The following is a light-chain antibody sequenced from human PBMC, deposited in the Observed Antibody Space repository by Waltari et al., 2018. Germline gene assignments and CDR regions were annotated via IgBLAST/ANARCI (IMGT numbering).Light chain of an antibody. CDR2: GAS. J-gene: IGKJ1*01. Sequence: EIVMTQSPATLSVSPGERATLSCRASQSISFNLAWYQQKPGQGPRLLIYGASTRASGIPSRFIGSWSGTYFSLTISSLQSEDFAVYFCQQYNTGPPCTFCQGTKVEVK. CDR3: QQYNTGPPCT. CDR1: QSISFN. V-gene: IGKV3-15*01.